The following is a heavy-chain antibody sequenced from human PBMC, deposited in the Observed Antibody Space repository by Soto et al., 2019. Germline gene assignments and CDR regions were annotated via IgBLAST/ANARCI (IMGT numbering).Heavy chain of an antibody. J-gene: IGHJ3*02. D-gene: IGHD2-15*01. CDR1: GVTFSSYG. CDR3: ARDGSGGYCSGGSCAHDAFDI. V-gene: IGHV3-33*01. Sequence: PGGSLRLSCAASGVTFSSYGMHWVRQAPGKGLEWVAVIWYDGSNKYYADSVKGRFTISRDNSKNTLYLQMNSLRAEDTAVYYCARDGSGGYCSGGSCAHDAFDIWGQGTMVTVSS. CDR2: IWYDGSNK.